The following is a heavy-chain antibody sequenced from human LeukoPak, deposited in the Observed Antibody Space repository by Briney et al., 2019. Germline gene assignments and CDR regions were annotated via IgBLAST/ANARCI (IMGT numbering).Heavy chain of an antibody. CDR2: INQGGSEI. Sequence: TGGSLRLSCAASGFTFSSYWITWVRQAPGKGLELVANINQGGSEIYYAASVKGRFTTSRDNAKNLAYLQISSLTDDDTAVYFCAKDVGRFGPFGYYYYMDVWGKGTTVTVSS. V-gene: IGHV3-7*01. CDR1: GFTFSSYW. D-gene: IGHD3-10*01. CDR3: AKDVGRFGPFGYYYYMDV. J-gene: IGHJ6*03.